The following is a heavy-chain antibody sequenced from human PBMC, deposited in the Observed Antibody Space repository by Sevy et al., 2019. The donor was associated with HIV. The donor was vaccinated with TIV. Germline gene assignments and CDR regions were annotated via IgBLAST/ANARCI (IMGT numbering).Heavy chain of an antibody. J-gene: IGHJ4*02. V-gene: IGHV3-23*01. CDR3: AKDMGVGVGYSSGWWDY. Sequence: GGSLRLSCAASGFTFSSYAMSWVRQAPGKGLEWVSAISGSGGSTYYADSVKGRFTISRDNSKNTLYLQMNILRAEDTAVYYCAKDMGVGVGYSSGWWDYWGQGTLVTVSS. D-gene: IGHD6-19*01. CDR2: ISGSGGST. CDR1: GFTFSSYA.